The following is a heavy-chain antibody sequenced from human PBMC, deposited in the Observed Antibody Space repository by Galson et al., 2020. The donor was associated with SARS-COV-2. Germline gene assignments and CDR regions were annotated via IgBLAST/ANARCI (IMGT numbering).Heavy chain of an antibody. J-gene: IGHJ2*01. V-gene: IGHV1-2*06. Sequence: GESLKISCKASGYTFTGYYMHWVRQAPGQGLEWMGRINPNSGGTNYAQKFQGRVTMTRDTSISTAYMELSRLRSDDTAVYYCARDGTYYDILTGYEDWYFDLWGRGTLVTVSS. CDR1: GYTFTGYY. CDR3: ARDGTYYDILTGYEDWYFDL. CDR2: INPNSGGT. D-gene: IGHD3-9*01.